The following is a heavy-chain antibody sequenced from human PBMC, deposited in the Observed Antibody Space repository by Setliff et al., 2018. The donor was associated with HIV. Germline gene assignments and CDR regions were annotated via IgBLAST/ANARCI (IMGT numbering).Heavy chain of an antibody. CDR3: ARVKRGLEWLPYGYFDY. Sequence: ASVKVSCKASGYTFIDYFMHWVRRAPGQGLEWMGWISPNNGDTNIPQRFRGRVTMTRDTSINTAYMELNSLRSDDTAVYYCARVKRGLEWLPYGYFDYWGQGTLVTVSS. CDR2: ISPNNGDT. CDR1: GYTFIDYF. D-gene: IGHD3-3*01. J-gene: IGHJ4*02. V-gene: IGHV1-2*02.